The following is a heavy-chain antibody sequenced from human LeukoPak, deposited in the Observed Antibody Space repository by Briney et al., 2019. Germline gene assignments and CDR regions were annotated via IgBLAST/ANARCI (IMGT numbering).Heavy chain of an antibody. CDR1: GFTFSDYY. CDR3: VAGDWGARDSFDL. CDR2: ISSSGSTI. V-gene: IGHV3-11*04. Sequence: GGSLRLSCAASGFTFSDYYMSWIRQAPGKGLEWVSYISSSGSTIYYADSVKGRFTISRDNAKNSFFLQMSSLRAEDTSVYYCVAGDWGARDSFDLWGRGIMVTVSS. J-gene: IGHJ3*01. D-gene: IGHD2-21*02.